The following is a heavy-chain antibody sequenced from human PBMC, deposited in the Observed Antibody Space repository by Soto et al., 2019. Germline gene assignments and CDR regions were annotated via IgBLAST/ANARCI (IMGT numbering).Heavy chain of an antibody. CDR2: IYPGDSDT. Sequence: GESLKLSCKGSGYSFTSYWIGWVRQMPGKGLEWMGIIYPGDSDTRYSPSFQGQVTISADKSISTAYLQWSSLKASDTAMYYCARLAAGCSSTSCYTNYYYGMDVWGQGTTVTVSS. CDR1: GYSFTSYW. CDR3: ARLAAGCSSTSCYTNYYYGMDV. V-gene: IGHV5-51*01. J-gene: IGHJ6*02. D-gene: IGHD2-2*02.